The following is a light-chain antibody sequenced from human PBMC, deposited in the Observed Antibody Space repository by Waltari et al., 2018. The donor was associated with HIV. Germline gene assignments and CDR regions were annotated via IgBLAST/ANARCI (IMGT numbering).Light chain of an antibody. CDR3: SSWDDSLNGVWV. CDR2: SDH. CDR1: DFNIGANT. J-gene: IGLJ2*01. Sequence: QSVLTQPPSASGTSGQRVTISCSGSDFNIGANTVNWYQQVPGIAPKRHIYSDHQRPSGVPDRFSGSKSGTSASLTISGLQSEDEANYYCSSWDDSLNGVWVFGGGTKLTVL. V-gene: IGLV1-44*01.